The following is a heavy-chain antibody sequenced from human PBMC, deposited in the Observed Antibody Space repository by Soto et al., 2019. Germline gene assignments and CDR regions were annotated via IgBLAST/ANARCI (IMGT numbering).Heavy chain of an antibody. D-gene: IGHD3-3*01. CDR2: IYYSGDT. Sequence: QVQLQESGPGLVKPSQTLSLTCIVSGGSISTGGYYWSWIRQHPGKGLEWIGYIYYSGDTFYNPSLRSRVFISVDTSKNQFSLKVSSVTAADTAVYYCARAYDFWNGYFDYWGQGTLVTVSS. CDR3: ARAYDFWNGYFDY. CDR1: GGSISTGGYY. V-gene: IGHV4-31*03. J-gene: IGHJ4*02.